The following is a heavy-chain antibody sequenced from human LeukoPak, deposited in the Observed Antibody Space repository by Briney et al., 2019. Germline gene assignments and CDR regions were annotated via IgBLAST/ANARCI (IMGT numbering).Heavy chain of an antibody. CDR3: ARGYPAMVSAPDY. V-gene: IGHV3-53*01. CDR1: GFTVSSNY. D-gene: IGHD5-18*01. J-gene: IGHJ4*02. CDR2: IYSGGST. Sequence: PGGSLRLSYAASGFTVSSNYMSWVRQAAGKGLEWVSVIYSGGSTYYADSVKGRFTISRDNSKNTLYLQMNSLRAEDTAVYYCARGYPAMVSAPDYWGQGTLVTVSS.